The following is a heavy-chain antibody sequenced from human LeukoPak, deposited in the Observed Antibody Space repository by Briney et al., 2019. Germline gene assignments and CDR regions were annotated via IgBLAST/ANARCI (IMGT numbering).Heavy chain of an antibody. CDR3: ARDISSGYYDAFDI. J-gene: IGHJ3*02. CDR2: IYSGGST. D-gene: IGHD3-22*01. V-gene: IGHV3-66*01. CDR1: GFTVSSNY. Sequence: PGGSLRLSSAASGFTVSSNYMSWVRQAPGKGLEWVSIIYSGGSTYYADSVKGRFTISRDDSKNTLYLQMNSLRAEDTAVYYCARDISSGYYDAFDIWGQGTMVTVSS.